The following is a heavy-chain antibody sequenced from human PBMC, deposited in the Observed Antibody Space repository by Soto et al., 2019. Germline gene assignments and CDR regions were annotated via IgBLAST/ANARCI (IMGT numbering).Heavy chain of an antibody. V-gene: IGHV4-59*08. J-gene: IGHJ5*02. Sequence: PRKGLEWIGYIYYSGSTNYNPSLKSRVTISVDTSKNQFSLKLSSVTAADTAVYFCARQGSSWSYNWFDPRRHGSPVTVSS. CDR3: ARQGSSWSYNWFDP. CDR2: IYYSGST. D-gene: IGHD6-13*01.